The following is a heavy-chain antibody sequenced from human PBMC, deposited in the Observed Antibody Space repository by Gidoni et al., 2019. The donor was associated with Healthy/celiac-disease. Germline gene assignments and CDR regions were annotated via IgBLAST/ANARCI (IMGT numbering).Heavy chain of an antibody. CDR3: ARQYGSGSYPFDY. CDR2: ILYDGSNK. D-gene: IGHD3-10*01. CDR1: GFTFSSYG. V-gene: IGHV3-33*01. J-gene: IGHJ4*02. Sequence: VQRVESGGGVVQHGRSLSLSCAASGFTFSSYGMHWVSQAPGKGLEWVAVILYDGSNKYYADSVKGRFTISRDNSKNTLYLQINSLRAEDTAVYYCARQYGSGSYPFDYWGQGTLVTVSS.